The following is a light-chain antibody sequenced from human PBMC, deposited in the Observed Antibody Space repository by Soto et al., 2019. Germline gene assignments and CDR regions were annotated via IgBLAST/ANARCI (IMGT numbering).Light chain of an antibody. Sequence: DIEMTQSPSSLSASVGYRVTITCRASQGIRKDLGWYQQKPGKAPKRLIYAASSLQSGLPSRFSVSVSGTEFTLTSSSLQPEEFATHHRLQHNSYPWTVGQGTNVEI. CDR3: LQHNSYPWT. V-gene: IGKV1-17*01. J-gene: IGKJ1*01. CDR2: AAS. CDR1: QGIRKD.